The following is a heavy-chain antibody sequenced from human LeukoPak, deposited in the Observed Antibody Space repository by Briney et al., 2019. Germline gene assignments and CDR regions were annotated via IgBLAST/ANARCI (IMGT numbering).Heavy chain of an antibody. CDR1: GGVIINGNW. CDR2: ISHSGSP. CDR3: ARDSIAGYSLSW. J-gene: IGHJ4*02. Sequence: SETLSLTCGVSGGVIINGNWWSWVRHPPGKGLGWIGKISHSGSPNYNPSLKGRLTISVDTAKNQFSLKLSSVTAADTAVYYCARDSIAGYSLSWWGQGTLVTVSS. D-gene: IGHD3-9*01. V-gene: IGHV4/OR15-8*01.